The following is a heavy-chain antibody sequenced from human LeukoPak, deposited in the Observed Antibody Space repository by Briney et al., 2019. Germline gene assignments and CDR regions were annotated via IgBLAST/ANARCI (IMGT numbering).Heavy chain of an antibody. CDR3: VKASMIVVVRDAFDM. J-gene: IGHJ3*02. CDR2: INSNGGST. D-gene: IGHD3-22*01. Sequence: GGSLRLSCSASGFTFSSYGMHWVRQAPGKGLEYVSAINSNGGSTYYADSVKGRFTISRDNSKNTLYLQMSGLRAEDTAVYYCVKASMIVVVRDAFDMWGQGTMVTVSS. V-gene: IGHV3-64D*09. CDR1: GFTFSSYG.